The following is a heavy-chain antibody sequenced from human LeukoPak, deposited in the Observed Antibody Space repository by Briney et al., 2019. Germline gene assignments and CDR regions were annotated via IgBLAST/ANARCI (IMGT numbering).Heavy chain of an antibody. CDR3: ARDFRATVVTAGPDY. Sequence: PGGSLRLSCAASGFTFSSYSMNWVRQAPGKGLEWVSSISSSSSYIYYADYVKGRFTISRDNSNNALYLQMNSLRGEDTAIYYCARDFRATVVTAGPDYWGQGTLVTVSS. CDR2: ISSSSSYI. D-gene: IGHD4-23*01. V-gene: IGHV3-21*06. CDR1: GFTFSSYS. J-gene: IGHJ4*02.